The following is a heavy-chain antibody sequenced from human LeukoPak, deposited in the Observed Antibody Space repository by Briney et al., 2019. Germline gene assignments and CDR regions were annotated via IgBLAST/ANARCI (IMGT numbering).Heavy chain of an antibody. Sequence: GGSLRLSCAASGFTITSYSMNWVRQAPGKGLEWVSSISSSSSYIQYADSVKGRFTISRDNAKTSLYLQMNSLRAEDTAVYYCARDLSGIAGYTYGRGIDYWGQGTLVTVSS. J-gene: IGHJ4*02. CDR1: GFTITSYS. D-gene: IGHD5-18*01. CDR3: ARDLSGIAGYTYGRGIDY. V-gene: IGHV3-21*01. CDR2: ISSSSSYI.